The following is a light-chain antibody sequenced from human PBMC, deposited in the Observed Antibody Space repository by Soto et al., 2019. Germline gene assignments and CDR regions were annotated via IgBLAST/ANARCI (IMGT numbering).Light chain of an antibody. CDR3: QQYGSSPPYT. V-gene: IGKV3-20*01. Sequence: IVLTQSPGTLSLSPGERATLSCSASQSVSSSYLAWYQQKPGQAPRLLIYGASSRATGIPDRFSGSGSGTDFTLTIIRLEPEDFAVYYFQQYGSSPPYTFGQGTKLEIK. CDR1: QSVSSSY. J-gene: IGKJ2*01. CDR2: GAS.